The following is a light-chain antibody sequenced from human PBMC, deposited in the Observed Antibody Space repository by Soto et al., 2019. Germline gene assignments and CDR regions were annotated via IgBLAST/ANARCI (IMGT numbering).Light chain of an antibody. V-gene: IGLV3-1*01. CDR3: QAWDSSTRVV. J-gene: IGLJ2*01. CDR2: QDS. Sequence: SYELTQPPSVSVSPGQTASITCSGDKLGDKYACWYQQKPGQSPVLVIYQDSKRPSGIPERFSGSNSGNTATLTNSGTQAMDEADYYCQAWDSSTRVVFGGGTQLTVL. CDR1: KLGDKY.